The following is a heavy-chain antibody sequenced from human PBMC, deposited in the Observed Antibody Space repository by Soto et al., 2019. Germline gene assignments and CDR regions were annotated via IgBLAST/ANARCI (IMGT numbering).Heavy chain of an antibody. V-gene: IGHV3-15*01. CDR1: GFTFSNAW. J-gene: IGHJ4*02. CDR2: IKSKTDGGTT. D-gene: IGHD3-9*01. Sequence: GGSLRLSCAASGFTFSNAWMSWVRQAPGKGLEWVGRIKSKTDGGTTDYAAPVKGRFTISRDDSKNTLYLQMNSLKTEDTAVYYCTTDRVRYYDILTGYYMPGIITGIDYWGQGTLVTVSS. CDR3: TTDRVRYYDILTGYYMPGIITGIDY.